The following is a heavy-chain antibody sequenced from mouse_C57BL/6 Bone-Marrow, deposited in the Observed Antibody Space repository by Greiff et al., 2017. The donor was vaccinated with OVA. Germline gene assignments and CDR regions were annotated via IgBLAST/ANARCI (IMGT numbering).Heavy chain of an antibody. D-gene: IGHD2-5*01. CDR3: AKHYYSKTGAWFAY. CDR2: IWGGGST. Sequence: VMVVESGPGLVAPSQSLSITCTVSGFSLTSYGVDWVRQPPGKGLEWLGEIWGGGSTNYYSAPMSRLSISKDNSKSQVFLKMNSLQTDDTAMYDCAKHYYSKTGAWFAYWGQGTLVTVSA. V-gene: IGHV2-9*01. J-gene: IGHJ3*01. CDR1: GFSLTSYG.